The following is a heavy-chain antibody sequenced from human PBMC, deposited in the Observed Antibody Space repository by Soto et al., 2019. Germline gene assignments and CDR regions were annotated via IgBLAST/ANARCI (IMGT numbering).Heavy chain of an antibody. CDR2: ISAYNGNT. Sequence: RASVKVSCKASGYTFTSYGISWVRQAPGQGLEWMGWISAYNGNTNYAQKLQGRVTMTTDTSTSTAYMELRSLRSDDTAVYYCARATWDYVFGSGYRAYYYYYMDVGGKGTTVTVSS. D-gene: IGHD3-3*01. CDR3: ARATWDYVFGSGYRAYYYYYMDV. J-gene: IGHJ6*03. CDR1: GYTFTSYG. V-gene: IGHV1-18*01.